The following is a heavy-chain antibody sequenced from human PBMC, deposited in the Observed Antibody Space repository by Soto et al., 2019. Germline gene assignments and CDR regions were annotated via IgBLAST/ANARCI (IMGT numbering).Heavy chain of an antibody. CDR3: ARELDDYGDYAVDY. J-gene: IGHJ4*02. CDR2: INAGNGNT. V-gene: IGHV1-3*01. D-gene: IGHD4-17*01. CDR1: GYTFTSYA. Sequence: ASVKVSCKASGYTFTSYAMHWVRQAPGQRLEWMGWINAGNGNTKYSQKFQGRVTITRDTSASTAYMELSSLRSDDTAVYYCARELDDYGDYAVDYWGQGTLVTVSS.